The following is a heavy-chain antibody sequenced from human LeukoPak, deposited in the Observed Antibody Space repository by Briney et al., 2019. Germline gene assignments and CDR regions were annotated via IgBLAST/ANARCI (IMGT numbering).Heavy chain of an antibody. CDR1: GDSLTSGSRY. V-gene: IGHV4-61*09. Sequence: PSETLSLTCTVSGDSLTSGSRYWSWIRQPAGKGLEWIGHFYSSTRTTYNPSLGSRVTISGDTAKNQFSLKLDSVTAADTAVYFCARCMSELDYGDYAYYYHMDVWGKGTTVTVSS. CDR3: ARCMSELDYGDYAYYYHMDV. J-gene: IGHJ6*04. CDR2: FYSSTRT. D-gene: IGHD4-17*01.